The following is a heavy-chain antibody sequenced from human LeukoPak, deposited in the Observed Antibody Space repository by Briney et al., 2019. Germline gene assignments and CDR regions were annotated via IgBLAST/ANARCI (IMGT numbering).Heavy chain of an antibody. CDR2: IAYDGSRA. CDR1: GFTFGGYG. CDR3: TRYNNDHFDY. V-gene: IGHV3-33*01. Sequence: PGGSLRLSCAGSGFTFGGYGMPWFRQTPGKGLEWVAVIAYDGSRALYADSVKGRFTISRDNSKNTMSVQMDDLRAEDTAVYYCTRYNNDHFDYWGQGTLVTVSS. J-gene: IGHJ4*02. D-gene: IGHD1-14*01.